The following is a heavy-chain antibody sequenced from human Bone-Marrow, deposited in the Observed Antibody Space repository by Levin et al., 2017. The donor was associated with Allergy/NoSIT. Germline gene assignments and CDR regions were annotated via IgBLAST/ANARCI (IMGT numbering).Heavy chain of an antibody. Sequence: SHTLSLTCTVSGASINSTNYYWGWIRQPPGKGLEWIGTIYYNSYTYYNPSLKSRVTISKDTSKNQFSLKLSSVTAADTAVYYCARLADNWNVNWFDPWGQGTLVTVSS. V-gene: IGHV4-39*07. CDR1: GASINSTNYY. D-gene: IGHD1-20*01. J-gene: IGHJ5*02. CDR2: IYYNSYT. CDR3: ARLADNWNVNWFDP.